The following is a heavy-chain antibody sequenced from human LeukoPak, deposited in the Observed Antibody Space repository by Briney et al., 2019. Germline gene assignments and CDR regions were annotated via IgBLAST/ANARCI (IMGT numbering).Heavy chain of an antibody. V-gene: IGHV1-46*01. D-gene: IGHD6-13*01. CDR2: INASGDST. Sequence: ASVNVSFKSTLCTFPSYYMHWLRQAAGQEREGMGIINASGDSTNYAQNFPGRVTMHRELSQSKVYMELRKLRSEDPVVYYCAKGGRIAPADPYFSVSWGQGTLVTVSP. J-gene: IGHJ4*02. CDR1: LCTFPSYY. CDR3: AKGGRIAPADPYFSVS.